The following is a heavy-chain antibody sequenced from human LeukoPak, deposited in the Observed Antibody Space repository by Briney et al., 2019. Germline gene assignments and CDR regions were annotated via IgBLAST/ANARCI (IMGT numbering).Heavy chain of an antibody. CDR3: ARAEYYYDSSGYYFDY. V-gene: IGHV3-23*01. D-gene: IGHD3-22*01. Sequence: PGGSLRLSCAASGFTFSSYAMSWVRQAPGKGLEWVLAISGSGGSTYYADSVKGRFTISRDNSKNTLYLQMNSLRAEDTAVYYCARAEYYYDSSGYYFDYWGQGTLVTVSS. CDR2: ISGSGGST. CDR1: GFTFSSYA. J-gene: IGHJ4*02.